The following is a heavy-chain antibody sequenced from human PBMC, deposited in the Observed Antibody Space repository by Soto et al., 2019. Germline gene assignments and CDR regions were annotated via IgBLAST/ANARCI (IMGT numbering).Heavy chain of an antibody. J-gene: IGHJ4*02. V-gene: IGHV3-23*01. Sequence: EVQLLESGGGLVQPGGSLRLSCAASGFTFSSYAMSWVRQAPGKGLEWVSAISGSGGSTYYADPVKGRFTISRDNSKNTLYLQMNSLRAEDTAVYYCANFGSGYDSNYWGQGTLVTVSS. CDR3: ANFGSGYDSNY. CDR1: GFTFSSYA. D-gene: IGHD5-12*01. CDR2: ISGSGGST.